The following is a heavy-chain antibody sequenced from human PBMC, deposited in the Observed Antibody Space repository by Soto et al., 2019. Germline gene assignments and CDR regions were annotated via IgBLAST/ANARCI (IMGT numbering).Heavy chain of an antibody. CDR3: ARGSNYDYIWGNYSPAFDI. D-gene: IGHD3-16*01. J-gene: IGHJ3*02. CDR2: ISSSGSTI. V-gene: IGHV3-11*01. CDR1: GFTFSDYY. Sequence: GGSLRLSCAASGFTFSDYYLTWMRQAPGKGLEWVSYISSSGSTIYYAVSVKGRFTISRDNAKNSLYLQMNSLRAEDTAVYYCARGSNYDYIWGNYSPAFDIWGQGTMVTVSS.